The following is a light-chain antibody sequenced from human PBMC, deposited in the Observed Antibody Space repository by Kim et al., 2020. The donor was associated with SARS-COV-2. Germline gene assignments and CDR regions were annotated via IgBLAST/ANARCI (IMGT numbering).Light chain of an antibody. V-gene: IGLV4-69*01. J-gene: IGLJ3*02. CDR2: LNSDGSH. Sequence: SVKLTCTLSSGHSSYAIAWHQQQPEKGPRYLMKLNSDGSHSKGDGIPDRVSGSSSGAERYLTISSLQSEDEADYYCQTWGTGTNWVFGGGTQLTVL. CDR3: QTWGTGTNWV. CDR1: SGHSSYA.